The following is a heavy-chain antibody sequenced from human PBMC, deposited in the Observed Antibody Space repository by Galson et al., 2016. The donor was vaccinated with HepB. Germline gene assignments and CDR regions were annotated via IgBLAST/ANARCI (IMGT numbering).Heavy chain of an antibody. CDR3: ARSSGWWAFDI. CDR2: IWNDGGMI. V-gene: IGHV3-33*01. CDR1: GFPFSSYS. Sequence: SLRLSCAASGFPFSSYSMHWVRQAPGKGLEWVAHIWNDGGMIYYGDSVNGRFTISRDNSKNTLYLQMNSLRAEDTAIYYCARSSGWWAFDIWGQGTVVTVSS. J-gene: IGHJ3*02. D-gene: IGHD6-19*01.